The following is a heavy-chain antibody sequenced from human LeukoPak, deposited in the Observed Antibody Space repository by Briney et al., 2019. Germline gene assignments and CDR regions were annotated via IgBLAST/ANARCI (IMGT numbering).Heavy chain of an antibody. D-gene: IGHD5-12*01. CDR3: ARGGAGYAFDY. Sequence: PGGSLRLSCAASGLTVSTNYMSWVRQAPGKGLEWDSVISSGGTPYYADSVKGRFTISRDSSENTLYLQMHSLRAEDTAVYYCARGGAGYAFDYWGQGTLVTVSS. V-gene: IGHV3-66*02. CDR2: ISSGGTP. CDR1: GLTVSTNY. J-gene: IGHJ4*02.